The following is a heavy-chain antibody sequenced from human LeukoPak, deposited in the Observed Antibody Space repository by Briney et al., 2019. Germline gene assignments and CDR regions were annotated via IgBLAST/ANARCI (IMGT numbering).Heavy chain of an antibody. D-gene: IGHD3-16*01. J-gene: IGHJ4*02. CDR1: GGSISSGGYY. CDR3: ARVFGLGGGPFDY. V-gene: IGHV4-31*03. Sequence: PSQTLSLTCTVSGGSISSGGYYWSWIRQHPGKGLEWIGYIYYSGSTYYNPSLRSRVTISVDTSKNQFSLKLSSVTAADTAVYYCARVFGLGGGPFDYWGQGTLVTVSS. CDR2: IYYSGST.